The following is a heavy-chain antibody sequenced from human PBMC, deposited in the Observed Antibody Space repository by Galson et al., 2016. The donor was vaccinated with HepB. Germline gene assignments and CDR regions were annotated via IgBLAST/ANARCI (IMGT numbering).Heavy chain of an antibody. V-gene: IGHV5-51*01. CDR2: IYPGDSDT. CDR3: ARRDDSPYWYFDL. Sequence: QSGAEVKKPGESLKISCKGSGYSFTSYWIGWVRQMPGKGLEWMGIIYPGDSDTRYNPSFQGQVTIPADKSIDTAYLQWSSLKASDTAMYYCARRDDSPYWYFDLWGRGTLVTVSS. J-gene: IGHJ2*01. D-gene: IGHD1-1*01. CDR1: GYSFTSYW.